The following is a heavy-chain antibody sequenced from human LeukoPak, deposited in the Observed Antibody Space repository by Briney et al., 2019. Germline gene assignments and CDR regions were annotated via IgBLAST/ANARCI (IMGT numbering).Heavy chain of an antibody. CDR1: GYTFTSNY. V-gene: IGHV1-46*01. Sequence: ASVKVSCKAFGYTFTSNYMHLVRQAPGQGPEWMGVISPRGGSTTYAQKFQGRVTLTRDMSTSTDYLELSSLRSEDTAVYYCARDNSVRDEAWWSNPWGQGTLVTVSS. J-gene: IGHJ5*02. CDR2: ISPRGGST. D-gene: IGHD5-24*01. CDR3: ARDNSVRDEAWWSNP.